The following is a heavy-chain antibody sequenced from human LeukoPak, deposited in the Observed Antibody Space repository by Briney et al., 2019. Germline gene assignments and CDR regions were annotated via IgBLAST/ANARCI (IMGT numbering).Heavy chain of an antibody. CDR2: INANSGTT. V-gene: IGHV3-23*01. J-gene: IGHJ5*01. Sequence: GGSLRLSCTASGFAFSVYAMSWLRQPPGKGLEWVSTINANSGTTSYAASVRGRFTISRENSKNTLYLRLNTLRADDTATYYCAKPISGGLAVTADWFHPWGQGTLVVVSS. CDR3: AKPISGGLAVTADWFHP. D-gene: IGHD6-19*01. CDR1: GFAFSVYA.